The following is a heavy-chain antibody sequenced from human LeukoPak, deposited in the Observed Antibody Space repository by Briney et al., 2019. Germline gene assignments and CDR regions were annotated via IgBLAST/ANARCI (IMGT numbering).Heavy chain of an antibody. CDR2: IYYSGST. V-gene: IGHV4-59*01. CDR3: ARVYYYDSSGYWVYYFDY. D-gene: IGHD3-22*01. CDR1: GGSISSYY. J-gene: IGHJ4*02. Sequence: KPSETLSLTCTVSGGSISSYYWSWLRQPPGKGLEWVGYIYYSGSTNYNPSLKSRVTISVDTSKNQFSLKLSSVTAADTAVYYCARVYYYDSSGYWVYYFDYWGQGTLVTVSS.